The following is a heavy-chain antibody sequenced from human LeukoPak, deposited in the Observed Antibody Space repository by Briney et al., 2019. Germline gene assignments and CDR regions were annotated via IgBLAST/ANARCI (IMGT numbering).Heavy chain of an antibody. CDR1: GFTFSSYA. Sequence: GGSLRLSCAASGFTFSSYAMSWVRQAPGKGLEWVSAISGSGGSTYYADSVKGRFTISRDNSKNTLYLQMNSLRAEDTAVYYCAKEKSSGYCWSVPQSFDYWGQGTLVTVSS. CDR3: AKEKSSGYCWSVPQSFDY. CDR2: ISGSGGST. J-gene: IGHJ4*02. V-gene: IGHV3-23*01. D-gene: IGHD3-22*01.